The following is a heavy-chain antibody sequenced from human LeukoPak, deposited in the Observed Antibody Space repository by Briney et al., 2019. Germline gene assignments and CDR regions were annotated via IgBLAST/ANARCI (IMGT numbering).Heavy chain of an antibody. CDR1: GGTFSSYA. V-gene: IGHV1-69*04. CDR3: ARDSGYDSSAWFDP. J-gene: IGHJ5*02. CDR2: IIPILGIA. Sequence: ASVKLSCKASGGTFSSYAISWVRQAPGQGLEWMGRIIPILGIANYAQKFQGRVTITADKSTSTAYMELGSLRSEDTAVYYCARDSGYDSSAWFDPWGEGTLVTVS. D-gene: IGHD3-22*01.